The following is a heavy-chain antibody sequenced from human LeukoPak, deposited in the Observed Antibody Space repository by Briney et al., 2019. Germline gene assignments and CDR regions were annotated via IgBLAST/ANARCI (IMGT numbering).Heavy chain of an antibody. J-gene: IGHJ4*02. CDR3: ARGGSVFAYFFDY. CDR1: GFIFSNYA. V-gene: IGHV3-23*01. CDR2: ISGSGGTT. Sequence: GGSLRLSCAASGFIFSNYAMTWARLTPGKGLEWVSAISGSGGTTYYAGSVKGRFTISRDSSTNTLYLQLSSLRAEDTAIYYCARGGSVFAYFFDYWGQGTLVTVSS. D-gene: IGHD3-10*01.